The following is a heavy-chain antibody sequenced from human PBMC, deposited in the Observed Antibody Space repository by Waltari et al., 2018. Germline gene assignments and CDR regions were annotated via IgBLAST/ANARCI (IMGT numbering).Heavy chain of an antibody. CDR2: MSPGNGKT. D-gene: IGHD6-13*01. CDR1: GYTFISYN. CDR3: IRTHASSWY. V-gene: IGHV1-8*01. J-gene: IGHJ4*02. Sequence: QVQMVQSGAEVRKPGASVRVSCKASGYTFISYNIDWVRQAPGQGFEWMGWMSPGNGKTGYAQKLAGRVTMTRDTSRGTAYMELRSLTYEDTAIYYCIRTHASSWYWGQGTLITVSS.